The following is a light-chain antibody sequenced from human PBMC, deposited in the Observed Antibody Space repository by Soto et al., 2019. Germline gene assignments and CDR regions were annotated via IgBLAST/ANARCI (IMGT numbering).Light chain of an antibody. Sequence: EIVMTQSPATLSVSPGERATLSCRASQSVSSNLAWYQQKPGQAPRLLIYGASTRATGIPARFSGSGSGTELTLTISSMQSEDFEVYYCQQYNNWPYTFGQGTKLEIK. J-gene: IGKJ2*01. V-gene: IGKV3-15*01. CDR1: QSVSSN. CDR3: QQYNNWPYT. CDR2: GAS.